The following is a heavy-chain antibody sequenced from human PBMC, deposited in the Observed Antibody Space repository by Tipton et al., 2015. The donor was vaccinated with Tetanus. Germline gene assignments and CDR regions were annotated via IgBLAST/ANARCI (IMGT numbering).Heavy chain of an antibody. V-gene: IGHV4-59*12. CDR3: ARRNYDILTGYNY. J-gene: IGHJ4*02. CDR2: IYYSGST. CDR1: GGSISSYY. D-gene: IGHD3-9*01. Sequence: TLSLTCTVSGGSISSYYWSWIRQPPGKGLEWIGYIYYSGSTNYNPSLKSRVTISVDTSKNQFSLKLSSVTAADTAVYYCARRNYDILTGYNYWGQGTLVTVSS.